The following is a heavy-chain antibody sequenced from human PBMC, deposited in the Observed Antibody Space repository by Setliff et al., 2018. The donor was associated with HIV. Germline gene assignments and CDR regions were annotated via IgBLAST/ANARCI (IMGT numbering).Heavy chain of an antibody. CDR1: GYTFTGYY. CDR2: INPNSGGT. V-gene: IGHV1-2*06. CDR3: ARGTRVGANDAFDI. Sequence: GASVKVSCKASGYTFTGYYMHWVRQAPGQGLEWMGRINPNSGGTNYARKFQGRVTMTRDTSITTAYMELSRLRSDDTAVYYCARGTRVGANDAFDIWAKGQWAPSP. J-gene: IGHJ3*02. D-gene: IGHD1-26*01.